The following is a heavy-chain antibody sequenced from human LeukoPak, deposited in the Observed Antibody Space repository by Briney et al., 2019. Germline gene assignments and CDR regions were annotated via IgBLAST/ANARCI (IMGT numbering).Heavy chain of an antibody. Sequence: GGSLRLSCAASGFTFTTYPMSWVRQAPGKGLEWVSAISASGGGTYYADSVKGRFTISRDNFRSTVFLQMSSLRAEDTAVYYCAKAPHCPNDVCRYFDYWGQGILVTVSS. CDR1: GFTFTTYP. CDR3: AKAPHCPNDVCRYFDY. CDR2: ISASGGGT. J-gene: IGHJ4*02. D-gene: IGHD2-8*01. V-gene: IGHV3-23*01.